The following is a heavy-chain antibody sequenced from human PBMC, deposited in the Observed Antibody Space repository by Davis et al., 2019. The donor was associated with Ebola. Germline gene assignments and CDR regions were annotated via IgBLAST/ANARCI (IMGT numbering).Heavy chain of an antibody. CDR3: ARGRYCSGGSCYSNPTDY. Sequence: GESLKISCKGSGYSFTSYCISWLRQMPGKGLEWMGRIDPSDSYTNYSPSFQGHVTISAGKSISTAYLQWSSLKASDTAIYYCARGRYCSGGSCYSNPTDYWGQGTLLTVSS. V-gene: IGHV5-10-1*01. D-gene: IGHD2-15*01. CDR1: GYSFTSYC. J-gene: IGHJ4*02. CDR2: IDPSDSYT.